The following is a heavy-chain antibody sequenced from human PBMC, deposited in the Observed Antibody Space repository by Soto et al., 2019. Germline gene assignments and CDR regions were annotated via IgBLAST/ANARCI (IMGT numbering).Heavy chain of an antibody. CDR2: INPRNGDT. CDR1: GYTFTGNY. V-gene: IGHV1-2*02. D-gene: IGHD2-21*02. CDR3: VRGGGGYVVTPARIVFDY. Sequence: QVQLVQYGAEVKKPGASVKVSCKVSGYTFTGNYMHWMRQAPGQGPEWMGWINPRNGDTDYAQKFQGRVTITRDTSISTAYMDLSRLTSDDTTIYFCVRGGGGYVVTPARIVFDYWGQGTMLTVSS. J-gene: IGHJ4*02.